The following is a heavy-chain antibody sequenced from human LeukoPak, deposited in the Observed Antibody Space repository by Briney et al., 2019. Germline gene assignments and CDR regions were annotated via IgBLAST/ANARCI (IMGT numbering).Heavy chain of an antibody. CDR2: VNPSDNSR. J-gene: IGHJ5*02. D-gene: IGHD2-8*01. CDR1: GYTLSSSY. CDR3: ARAGCTNGVCYTYVGNWFDP. V-gene: IGHV1-46*01. Sequence: ASVKVSCKASGYTLSSSYMHWVRQAPGQGLEWMGVVNPSDNSRTYAQKFQGRVTMTRDRSTSTVYMELSSLRSDDTAVYYCARAGCTNGVCYTYVGNWFDPWGQGTLVTVSS.